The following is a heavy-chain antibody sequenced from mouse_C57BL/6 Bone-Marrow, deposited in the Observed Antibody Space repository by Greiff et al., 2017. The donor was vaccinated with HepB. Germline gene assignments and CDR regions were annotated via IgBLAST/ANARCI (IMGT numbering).Heavy chain of an antibody. Sequence: QVQLQQSGAELVKPGASVKLSCKASGYTFTSYWMHWVKQRPGRGLEWIGRIDPNSGGTKYNEKFKSKATLTVDKPSSTAYMQLSSLTSEDSAVYYCARDYGSSYAVHYFDYWGQGTTLTVSS. CDR1: GYTFTSYW. J-gene: IGHJ2*01. D-gene: IGHD1-1*01. CDR2: IDPNSGGT. CDR3: ARDYGSSYAVHYFDY. V-gene: IGHV1-72*01.